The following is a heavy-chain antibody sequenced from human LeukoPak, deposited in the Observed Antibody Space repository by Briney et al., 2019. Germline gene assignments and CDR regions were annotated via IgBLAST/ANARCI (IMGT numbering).Heavy chain of an antibody. CDR2: IRYDGTNK. V-gene: IGHV3-30*02. J-gene: IGHJ4*02. CDR1: GFTFSNFG. D-gene: IGHD3/OR15-3a*01. CDR3: AKGDYYDFPLALDY. Sequence: PGGSLRLSCAASGFTFSNFGMHWVRQAPGRGLEWVAFIRYDGTNKYYADSVKGRFTFSRDNSKNTVYLQMNSLRPEDAALYYCAKGDYYDFPLALDYWGQGNMVTVSS.